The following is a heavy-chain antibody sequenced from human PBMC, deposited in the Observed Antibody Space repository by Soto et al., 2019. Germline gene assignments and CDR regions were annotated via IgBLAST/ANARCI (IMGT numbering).Heavy chain of an antibody. CDR1: GFTVGNNY. J-gene: IGHJ5*01. Sequence: EVQLVESGGGLVQPGGSLRLSCAASGFTVGNNYMSWVRQAPTKGLEWLSVIFGDGRTYYADSVKGRFTVSRDSSENTLFLQINNLRAEDTAVYYCAGDLFQGFGSWGHGTLVTVSS. CDR2: IFGDGRT. V-gene: IGHV3-66*01. CDR3: AGDLFQGFGS.